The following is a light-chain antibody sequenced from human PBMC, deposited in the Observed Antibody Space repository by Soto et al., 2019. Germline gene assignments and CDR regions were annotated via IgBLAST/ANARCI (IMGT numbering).Light chain of an antibody. CDR1: SSDIGAYNY. J-gene: IGLJ2*01. CDR2: QVT. Sequence: QSALTQPPSASGSPGQSVTISCTGTSSDIGAYNYVSWYRQYPDKAPKLLDYQVTKRPSGVPDRFSGSKSGNTAALTVSGLQAEDEAVYYCSSYAGSLVVFGGGTQLTVL. CDR3: SSYAGSLVV. V-gene: IGLV2-8*01.